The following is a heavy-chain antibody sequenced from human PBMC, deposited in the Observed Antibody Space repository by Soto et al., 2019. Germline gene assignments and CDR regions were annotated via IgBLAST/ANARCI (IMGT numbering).Heavy chain of an antibody. CDR3: ARIVQLRGWFDP. D-gene: IGHD6-6*01. CDR2: IYYSGST. Sequence: SETLSLTCTVSGGSISSYYWSWIRQPPGKGLEWIGYIYYSGSTNYNPSLKSRVTISVDTSKNQFSLKLSSVTAADTAVYYCARIVQLRGWFDPWGQGTLVTVSS. CDR1: GGSISSYY. V-gene: IGHV4-59*01. J-gene: IGHJ5*02.